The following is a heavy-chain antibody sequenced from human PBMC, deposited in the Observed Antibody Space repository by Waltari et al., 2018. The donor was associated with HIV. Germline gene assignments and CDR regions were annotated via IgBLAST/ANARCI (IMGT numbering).Heavy chain of an antibody. Sequence: QVQLQESGPGLVKPSETLSLTCTVSGGSISSYYWSWIRQPPGKGLEWIGYIYYSGRTNYNPSLKSRVTVSVDTSKNQFSLKLSSVTAADTAVYYCASGVGYDSSGYYYDYWGQGTLVTVSS. D-gene: IGHD3-22*01. V-gene: IGHV4-59*01. CDR2: IYYSGRT. J-gene: IGHJ4*02. CDR1: GGSISSYY. CDR3: ASGVGYDSSGYYYDY.